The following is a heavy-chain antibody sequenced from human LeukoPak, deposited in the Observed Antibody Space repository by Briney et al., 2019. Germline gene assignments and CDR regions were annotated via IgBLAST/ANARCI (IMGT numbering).Heavy chain of an antibody. V-gene: IGHV3-30*02. J-gene: IGHJ5*02. Sequence: PGGSLRLSCAASGFTFSSYGMHWVRQAPGKGLEWVAFIRYDGSNKYYADSVKGRFTISRDNSKNTLYLQMNSLRAEDTAVYYCAKDTYYYGSGSYYVRWFDPWGQGTPVTVSS. CDR3: AKDTYYYGSGSYYVRWFDP. CDR2: IRYDGSNK. D-gene: IGHD3-10*01. CDR1: GFTFSSYG.